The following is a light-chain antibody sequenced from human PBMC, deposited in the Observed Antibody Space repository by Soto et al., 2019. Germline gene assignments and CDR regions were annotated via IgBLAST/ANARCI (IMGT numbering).Light chain of an antibody. V-gene: IGLV1-44*01. CDR1: SSNIGTYT. J-gene: IGLJ2*01. Sequence: QSVLTQSPSASATPGQRVTISCSGGSSNIGTYTVNWYQQLPGPAPTLLIFRNHQRPSGVPDRFSGSKSGTSASLAISGPQSEDEADYYCAAWDDSLRAVVFGGGTKVTVL. CDR2: RNH. CDR3: AAWDDSLRAVV.